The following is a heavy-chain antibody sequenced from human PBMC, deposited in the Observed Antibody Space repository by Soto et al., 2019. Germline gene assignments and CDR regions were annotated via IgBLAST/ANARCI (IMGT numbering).Heavy chain of an antibody. CDR2: INTNTGNP. Sequence: QVQLVQSGSELKKPGASVKVSCKASGYTFTSYAMNWVRQAPGQGLEWMGWINTNTGNPTYAQGFTGRFVFSLDTPGSTAYLHSCSLKAEDTAVYHCAREGPGGSGSYRFDPWGQGTLVTVSS. J-gene: IGHJ5*02. D-gene: IGHD3-10*01. CDR3: AREGPGGSGSYRFDP. CDR1: GYTFTSYA. V-gene: IGHV7-4-1*01.